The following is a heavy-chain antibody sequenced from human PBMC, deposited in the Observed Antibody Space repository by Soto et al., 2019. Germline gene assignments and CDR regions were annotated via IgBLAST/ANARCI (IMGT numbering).Heavy chain of an antibody. CDR3: AKERASRYYFDY. V-gene: IGHV3-9*01. CDR1: GFTFDDYA. Sequence: EVQLVESGGGLVQPGRSVRLSCAASGFTFDDYAMHWVRQAPGKGLEWVSGISWNSGSIGYADSVKGRFTISRDNAKNSLYLQMNSLRAEDTALYYCAKERASRYYFDYWGQGTLVTVSS. CDR2: ISWNSGSI. J-gene: IGHJ4*02.